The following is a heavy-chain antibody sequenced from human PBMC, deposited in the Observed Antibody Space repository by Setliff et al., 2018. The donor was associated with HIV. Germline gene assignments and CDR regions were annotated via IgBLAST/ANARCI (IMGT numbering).Heavy chain of an antibody. CDR1: GFIFSNYG. D-gene: IGHD3-3*01. Sequence: PGGSLRLSCAASGFIFSNYGMHWVRQAPGKGLEWVAVIWYDGTDKYYGDSVKGRFTISRDNSKNTLYLQMNSLRAEDTAVYYCATLSGPVDHWGQGTLVTVSS. V-gene: IGHV3-33*08. J-gene: IGHJ4*02. CDR2: IWYDGTDK. CDR3: ATLSGPVDH.